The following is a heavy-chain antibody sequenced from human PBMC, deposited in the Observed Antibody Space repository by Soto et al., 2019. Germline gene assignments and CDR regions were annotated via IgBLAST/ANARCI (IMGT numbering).Heavy chain of an antibody. CDR3: ASSITIFGVVMGHYYYGMDV. D-gene: IGHD3-3*01. CDR1: GYSFTSYW. J-gene: IGHJ6*02. V-gene: IGHV5-10-1*01. Sequence: PGESLKISCKGSGYSFTSYWISWVRQMPVKGLEWMGRIDPSDSYTNYSPSFQGHVTISADKSISTAYLQWSSLKASDTAMYYCASSITIFGVVMGHYYYGMDVWGQGTTVTVSS. CDR2: IDPSDSYT.